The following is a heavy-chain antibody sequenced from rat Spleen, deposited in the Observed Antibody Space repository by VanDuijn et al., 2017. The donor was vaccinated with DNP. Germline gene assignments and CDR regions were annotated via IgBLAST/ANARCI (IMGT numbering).Heavy chain of an antibody. D-gene: IGHD1-6*01. J-gene: IGHJ2*01. CDR2: ISHDGGSN. CDR3: ARANILRSFDY. Sequence: EVQLVESGGGSVQPGRSLKLSCEVSGFTLTDYFMAWVRQAPAKGLEWVATISHDGGSNYNGDSVKGRFTISRDNAKNTLYLQMNSLISEDTATYYCARANILRSFDYWGQGVMVTVSS. V-gene: IGHV5-17*01. CDR1: GFTLTDYF.